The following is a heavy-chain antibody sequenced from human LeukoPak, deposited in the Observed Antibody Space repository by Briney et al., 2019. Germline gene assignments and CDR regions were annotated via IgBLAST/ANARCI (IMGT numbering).Heavy chain of an antibody. Sequence: RSGGSLRLSCAASGFSFSSYVMHWVRQAPGKGLQYVSGISSNGIGIYYVNSVKGRFTISRDNSKNTLYLQMGSLRAEDMAVYYCARGPPYSGSYLIPNWFDPWGQGTLVTVSS. V-gene: IGHV3-64*01. D-gene: IGHD1-26*01. CDR2: ISSNGIGI. CDR1: GFSFSSYV. CDR3: ARGPPYSGSYLIPNWFDP. J-gene: IGHJ5*02.